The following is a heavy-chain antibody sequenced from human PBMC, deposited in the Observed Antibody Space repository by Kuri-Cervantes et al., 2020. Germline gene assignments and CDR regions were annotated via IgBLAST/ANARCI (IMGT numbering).Heavy chain of an antibody. D-gene: IGHD4-17*01. J-gene: IGHJ6*02. Sequence: LSLTCAAPGFTVSSNYMSWVRQAPGKGLEWVSVIYSGGSTYYADSVKGRFTISRDNSKNTLYLQMNSLRAEDTAVYYCARDYPTPYGDYVWARYYGMDVWGQGTTVTVSS. CDR3: ARDYPTPYGDYVWARYYGMDV. CDR2: IYSGGST. V-gene: IGHV3-66*01. CDR1: GFTVSSNY.